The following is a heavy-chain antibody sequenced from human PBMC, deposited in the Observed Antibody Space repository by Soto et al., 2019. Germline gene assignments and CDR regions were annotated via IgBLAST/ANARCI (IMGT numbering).Heavy chain of an antibody. V-gene: IGHV3-30*18. CDR2: ISYDGSNK. J-gene: IGHJ4*02. Sequence: QVQLVESGGGVVQPGRSLRLSCAASGFTFSSYGMHWVRQAPGKGLEWVAVISYDGSNKYYADSVKGRFTISRDNSKNTRYLQMNSLRAEDTAVYYCAKDREVAGTFDYWGQGTLVTVSS. CDR3: AKDREVAGTFDY. CDR1: GFTFSSYG. D-gene: IGHD6-19*01.